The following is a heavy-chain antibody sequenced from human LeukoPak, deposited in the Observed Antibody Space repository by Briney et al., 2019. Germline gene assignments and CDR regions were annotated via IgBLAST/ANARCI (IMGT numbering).Heavy chain of an antibody. Sequence: SVKVSCKASGGTFSSYAISWVRQAPGQGLEWMGGIIPIFGTANYAQKFLGRVTITADESTSTAYMELSSLRSEDTAVYYCARAIGDGYNYLDYWGQGTLVTVSS. V-gene: IGHV1-69*01. CDR3: ARAIGDGYNYLDY. CDR2: IIPIFGTA. CDR1: GGTFSSYA. D-gene: IGHD5-24*01. J-gene: IGHJ4*02.